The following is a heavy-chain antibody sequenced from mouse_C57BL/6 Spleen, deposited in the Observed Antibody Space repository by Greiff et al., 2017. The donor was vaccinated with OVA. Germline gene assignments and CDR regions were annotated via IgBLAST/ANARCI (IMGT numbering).Heavy chain of an antibody. CDR1: GYTFTDYY. Sequence: EVQLQQSGPVLVKPGASVKMSCKASGYTFTDYYMNWVKQSHGKSLEWIGVLNPYNGGTSYNQKFKGKATLTVDKSSSTAYMELNSLTSEDSAVYYSARRGYYGNYVGYAMDYWGQGTSVTVSA. CDR2: LNPYNGGT. D-gene: IGHD2-1*01. V-gene: IGHV1-19*01. CDR3: ARRGYYGNYVGYAMDY. J-gene: IGHJ4*01.